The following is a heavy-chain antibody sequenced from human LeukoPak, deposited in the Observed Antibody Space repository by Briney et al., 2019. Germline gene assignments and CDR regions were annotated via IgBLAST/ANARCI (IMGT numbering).Heavy chain of an antibody. CDR3: ARGGYYYYGMDV. Sequence: GGSLRLSCAASGFTFSSYGMHWVSQAPGKGLEWVAVIWHDGSNKYYADSVKGRFTISRDNSKNTLYLQMNSLRAEDTALYYCARGGYYYYGMDVWGQGTTVTVSS. V-gene: IGHV3-33*01. CDR1: GFTFSSYG. J-gene: IGHJ6*02. CDR2: IWHDGSNK.